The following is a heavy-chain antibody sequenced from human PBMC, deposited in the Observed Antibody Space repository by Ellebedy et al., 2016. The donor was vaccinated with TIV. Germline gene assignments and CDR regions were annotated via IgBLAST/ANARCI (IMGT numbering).Heavy chain of an antibody. Sequence: MPSETLSLTCTVSGGSISSYYWSWIRQPPGKGLEWIGYIYYSGSTNYNPSLKSRVTISVDTSTNQFSLKLSSVTAADTAVYYCARCRSTPGDNWFDPWGQGTLVTVSS. CDR1: GGSISSYY. D-gene: IGHD2-15*01. CDR3: ARCRSTPGDNWFDP. V-gene: IGHV4-59*01. CDR2: IYYSGST. J-gene: IGHJ5*02.